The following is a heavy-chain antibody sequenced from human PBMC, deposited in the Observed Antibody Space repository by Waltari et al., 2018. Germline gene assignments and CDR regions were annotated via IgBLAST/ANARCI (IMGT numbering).Heavy chain of an antibody. V-gene: IGHV4-38-2*02. J-gene: IGHJ4*02. Sequence: QVQLQESGPGLLKPSETLSLTCAVSGYSISSGYYWGWLRQPPGKGLEWIGSFYHSGTTYYSPSLKSRVTISVDTSKNQFSLKLSSVTAADTAVYYCAREAGGYWGQGTLVTVSS. CDR1: GYSISSGYY. CDR3: AREAGGY. CDR2: FYHSGTT. D-gene: IGHD3-10*01.